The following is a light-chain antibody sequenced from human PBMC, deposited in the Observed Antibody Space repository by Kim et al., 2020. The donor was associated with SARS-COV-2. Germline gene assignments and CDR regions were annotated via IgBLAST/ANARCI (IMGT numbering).Light chain of an antibody. J-gene: IGKJ5*01. CDR2: DAS. V-gene: IGKV3-11*01. Sequence: LSPGARATLSCRASQSVRSYIAWYQQKPGQAPRLLMYDASIRAADIPARFSGSGSGTDFTLTISSLEPEDFAVYYCQQRSSWPKTFGQGTRLEIK. CDR1: QSVRSY. CDR3: QQRSSWPKT.